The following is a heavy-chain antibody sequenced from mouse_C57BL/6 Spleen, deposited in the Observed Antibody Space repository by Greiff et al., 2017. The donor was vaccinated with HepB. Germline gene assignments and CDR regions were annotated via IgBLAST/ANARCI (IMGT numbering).Heavy chain of an antibody. CDR2: INPGSGGT. J-gene: IGHJ3*01. Sequence: QVQLQQPGAELVRPGTSVKVSCKASGYAFTNYLIEWVKQRPGQGLEWIGVINPGSGGTNYNEKFKGKATLTADKSSSTAYMQLSSLTSEDYAVYFCARGIYYGNYWEADWGQGTLVTVSA. CDR1: GYAFTNYL. D-gene: IGHD2-1*01. CDR3: ARGIYYGNYWEAD. V-gene: IGHV1-54*01.